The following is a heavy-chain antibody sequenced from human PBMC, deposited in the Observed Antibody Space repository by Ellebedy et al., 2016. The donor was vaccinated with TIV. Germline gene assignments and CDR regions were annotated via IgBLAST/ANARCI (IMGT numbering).Heavy chain of an antibody. D-gene: IGHD3-22*01. V-gene: IGHV1-24*01. CDR3: ATEGYDSGDYYNYDYYGMDV. Sequence: ASVKVSCKVSGYTLTELSMHWVRQAPGKGLEWMGGFDPEDGETIYAQKFQGRVTMTEDTSTDTAYMELSSLRSEDTAVYYCATEGYDSGDYYNYDYYGMDVWGQGTTVTVSS. J-gene: IGHJ6*02. CDR2: FDPEDGET. CDR1: GYTLTELS.